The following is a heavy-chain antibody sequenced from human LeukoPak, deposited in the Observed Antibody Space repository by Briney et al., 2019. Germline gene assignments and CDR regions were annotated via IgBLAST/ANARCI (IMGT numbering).Heavy chain of an antibody. CDR1: GFTFSRYG. CDR2: IWYDGSNK. D-gene: IGHD4-17*01. J-gene: IGHJ3*02. V-gene: IGHV3-33*01. Sequence: GGSLRLSCGASGFTFSRYGMHWVRQAPGKGLEWVAIIWYDGSNKYYADSVKGRFTISRDNSKNTLYLQMNSLRAEDTAVYYCARDSSTTVTGAFDIWGQGTMVTVPS. CDR3: ARDSSTTVTGAFDI.